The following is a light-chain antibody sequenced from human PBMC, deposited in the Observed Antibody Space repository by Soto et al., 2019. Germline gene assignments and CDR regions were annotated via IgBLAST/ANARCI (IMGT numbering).Light chain of an antibody. Sequence: ESVLTQSPGTLSLSPGERATLSCRASQTIIGNYLAWYQQKPCQAPRLLIYGASNRATGVPDRFSGSYSGTDFSLTITRLEPEDFAVYYCEQHVNSVYIFGQGTRLEIK. CDR1: QTIIGNY. V-gene: IGKV3-20*01. J-gene: IGKJ2*01. CDR3: EQHVNSVYI. CDR2: GAS.